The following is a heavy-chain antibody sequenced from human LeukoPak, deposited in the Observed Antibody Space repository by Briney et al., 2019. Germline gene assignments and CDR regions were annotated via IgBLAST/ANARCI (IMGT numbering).Heavy chain of an antibody. J-gene: IGHJ4*02. Sequence: ASVKVSCKASGGTFISYAISWVRQAPGQGLEWMGGIIPIFGTGNYAQKFQGRVTITTDESTSTAYMELSSLRSEDTAVYYCARVGGGYCTNGVCSPESGYDSWGQGTLVTVSS. D-gene: IGHD2-8*01. CDR2: IIPIFGTG. CDR1: GGTFISYA. V-gene: IGHV1-69*05. CDR3: ARVGGGYCTNGVCSPESGYDS.